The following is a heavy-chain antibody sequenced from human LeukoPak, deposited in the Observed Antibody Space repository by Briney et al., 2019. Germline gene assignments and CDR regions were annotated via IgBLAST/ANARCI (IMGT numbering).Heavy chain of an antibody. D-gene: IGHD2-15*01. CDR3: ARTDNLDY. CDR1: GFSFTTW. J-gene: IGHJ4*02. CDR2: IRGDETIA. V-gene: IGHV3-74*03. Sequence: GGSLRLSCAASGFSFTTWMHWVRQAPGKGLVWVARIRGDETIATYAESVKGRFTIFRDNARNTLYLQMNSLRAEDTAVYYCARTDNLDYWGQGTPVTVSS.